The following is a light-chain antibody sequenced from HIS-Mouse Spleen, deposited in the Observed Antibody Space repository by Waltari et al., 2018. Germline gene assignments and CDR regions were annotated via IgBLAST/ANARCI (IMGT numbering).Light chain of an antibody. Sequence: QSALTQPASVSGSPGQSITISCTGTSSDVGSYNLVSWYQQHPGKAPKLMIYGGSKRPSGVSNRFSGSKSGKTASLTISGLQAEDEADYYCCSYAGSSTYVFGTGTKVTVL. CDR2: GGS. CDR1: SSDVGSYNL. CDR3: CSYAGSSTYV. J-gene: IGLJ1*01. V-gene: IGLV2-23*01.